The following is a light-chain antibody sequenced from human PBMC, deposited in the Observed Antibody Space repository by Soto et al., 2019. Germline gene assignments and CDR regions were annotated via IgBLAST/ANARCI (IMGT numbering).Light chain of an antibody. CDR3: SSYTSSSTGV. CDR2: GVT. CDR1: SSDIGGYNY. Sequence: QSVLTQPPSASGSPGQSVTISCTGTSSDIGGYNYVSWYQQHPGKAPKLMIYGVTQRPSGVSNRFSGSKSGNTASLTISGLQAEDEADYYCSSYTSSSTGVFGTGTKVTVL. J-gene: IGLJ1*01. V-gene: IGLV2-14*01.